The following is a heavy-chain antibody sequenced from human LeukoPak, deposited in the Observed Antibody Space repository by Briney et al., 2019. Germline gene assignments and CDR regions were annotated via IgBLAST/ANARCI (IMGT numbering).Heavy chain of an antibody. CDR1: GFTFSSYG. J-gene: IGHJ6*02. Sequence: RRSLRLSCAASGFTFSSYGMHWVRQAPGKGLEWVAVISYDGSNKYYADSVKGRFTISRDNSKNTLYLQMNSLRAEDTAVYYCAKITMVRGAQHGMDVWGQGTTVTVSS. D-gene: IGHD3-10*01. CDR3: AKITMVRGAQHGMDV. V-gene: IGHV3-30*18. CDR2: ISYDGSNK.